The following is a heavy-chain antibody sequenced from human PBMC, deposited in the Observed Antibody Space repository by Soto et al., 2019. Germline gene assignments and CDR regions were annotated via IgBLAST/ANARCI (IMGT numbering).Heavy chain of an antibody. CDR3: AGNDIAVAGNDY. CDR1: GGSISSYY. V-gene: IGHV4-59*01. Sequence: QVQLQESGPGLVKPSETLSLTCTVSGGSISSYYWSWIRQPPGKGLEWIGYIYYSGITNYKPSLKSQVTISVDTSKNQFSLKLSSVTAADTAVYYCAGNDIAVAGNDYWGQGTLVTVSS. J-gene: IGHJ4*02. CDR2: IYYSGIT. D-gene: IGHD6-19*01.